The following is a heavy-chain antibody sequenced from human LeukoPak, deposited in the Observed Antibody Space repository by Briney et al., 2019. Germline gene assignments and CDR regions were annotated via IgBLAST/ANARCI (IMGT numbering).Heavy chain of an antibody. J-gene: IGHJ4*02. CDR2: IKEDGSEK. D-gene: IGHD6-13*01. V-gene: IGHV3-7*01. CDR1: GFTFSTYW. CDR3: ARPRRGSSWSTGD. Sequence: GGSLRLSCAASGFTFSTYWMNWVRQAPGKGLEWVANIKEDGSEKYYVDSVKGRFTISRDNVKKSLYLQMNSLRAEDTAVYYCARPRRGSSWSTGDWGQGTLVTVSS.